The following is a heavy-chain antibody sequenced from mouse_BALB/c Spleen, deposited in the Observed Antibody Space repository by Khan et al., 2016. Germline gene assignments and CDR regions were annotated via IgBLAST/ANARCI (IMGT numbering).Heavy chain of an antibody. V-gene: IGHV2-6-7*01. Sequence: QVQLKQSGPGLVAPSQSLSITCTVSGFSIIAYGVNWVRQPPGKGLEWLGMIWGDGSTDYNSALKCRMNITKDNSKSQVFLKMNSLPTDDTAKYYCSRGGWCYHAMDYWGQGTSVTVSS. D-gene: IGHD1-1*02. CDR1: GFSIIAYG. CDR3: SRGGWCYHAMDY. J-gene: IGHJ4*01. CDR2: IWGDGST.